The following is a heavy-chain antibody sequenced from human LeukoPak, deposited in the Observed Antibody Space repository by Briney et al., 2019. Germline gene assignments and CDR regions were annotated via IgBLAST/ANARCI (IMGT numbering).Heavy chain of an antibody. Sequence: SETLSLTCAVSGYSISSGYYWGWIRQPPGKGLEWIGSIYHSGSIYYNPSLKSRVTISVDTSKNQFSLKLSSVTAADTAVYYCARRGVNYDFWSGYLSGFDYWGQGTLVTVSS. CDR1: GYSISSGYY. CDR3: ARRGVNYDFWSGYLSGFDY. V-gene: IGHV4-38-2*01. CDR2: IYHSGSI. D-gene: IGHD3-3*01. J-gene: IGHJ4*02.